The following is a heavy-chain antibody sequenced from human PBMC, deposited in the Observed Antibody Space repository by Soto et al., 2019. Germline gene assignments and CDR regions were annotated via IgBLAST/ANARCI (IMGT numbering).Heavy chain of an antibody. CDR2: IYHSGST. Sequence: SETLSLTCAVSGGSISSGGYSWSWIRQPPGKGLEWIGYIYHSGSTYYNPSLKSRVTISVDRSKNQFSLKLSSVTAADTAVYYCARDRGSGSYTTYFDYWGQGTLVTVSS. J-gene: IGHJ4*02. CDR1: GGSISSGGYS. D-gene: IGHD1-26*01. V-gene: IGHV4-30-2*01. CDR3: ARDRGSGSYTTYFDY.